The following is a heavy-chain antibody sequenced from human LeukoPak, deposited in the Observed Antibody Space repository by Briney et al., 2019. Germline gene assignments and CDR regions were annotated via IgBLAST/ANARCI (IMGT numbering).Heavy chain of an antibody. CDR1: VFIVSINY. D-gene: IGHD1-7*01. J-gene: IGHJ3*02. CDR3: ARTGNSAFDI. V-gene: IGHV3-53*01. Sequence: GGSLRLSCAACVFIVSINYMSCVRQAPGKGLEWVSVIYSGGTTYYADSVKGRFTISRDNSKNTLYLQMTSLRVEDSATYYCARTGNSAFDIRGQGTMVTVSS. CDR2: IYSGGTT.